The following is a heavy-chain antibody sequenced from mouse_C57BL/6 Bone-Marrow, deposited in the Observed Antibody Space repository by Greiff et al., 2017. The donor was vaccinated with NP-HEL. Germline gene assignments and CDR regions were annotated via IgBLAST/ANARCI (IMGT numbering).Heavy chain of an antibody. D-gene: IGHD2-5*01. CDR2: ISSGGSYT. Sequence: EVKLVESGGDLVKPGGSLKLSCAASGFTFSSYGMSWVRQTPDKRLEWVATISSGGSYTYYPDSVKGRFTISRDNAKNTLYLQMSSRKSEDTAMYYCARPYYSNYVRCAYWGKGTLVTVSA. CDR1: GFTFSSYG. CDR3: ARPYYSNYVRCAY. J-gene: IGHJ3*01. V-gene: IGHV5-6*02.